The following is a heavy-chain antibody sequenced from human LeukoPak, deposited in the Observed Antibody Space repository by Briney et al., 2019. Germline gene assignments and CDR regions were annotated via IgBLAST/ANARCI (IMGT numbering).Heavy chain of an antibody. D-gene: IGHD2-15*01. J-gene: IGHJ4*02. CDR3: ARDLYCSGGSCPVPFDY. CDR2: ISSSSSYI. Sequence: GGSLRLFCAASGFTFSSYSMHWVRQARGKGLEWVSSISSSSSYIYYADSVKGRFTISRDNAKNSLYMQMTSLRAEDTAVYYCARDLYCSGGSCPVPFDYWGQGTLVTVSS. V-gene: IGHV3-21*01. CDR1: GFTFSSYS.